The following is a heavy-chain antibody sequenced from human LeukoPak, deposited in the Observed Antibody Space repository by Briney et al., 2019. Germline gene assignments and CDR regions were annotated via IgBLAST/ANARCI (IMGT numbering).Heavy chain of an antibody. Sequence: EPGGSLRLSCAASGFTFSSYAMSWVRQAPGKGLEWVSAISGSGGSTYYADSGKGRFTISRDNSKNTLYLQMNSLRAEDTAVYYCAKDSRVHDFWSGYSAPGWFDPWGQGTLITVSS. D-gene: IGHD3-3*01. J-gene: IGHJ5*02. V-gene: IGHV3-23*01. CDR1: GFTFSSYA. CDR2: ISGSGGST. CDR3: AKDSRVHDFWSGYSAPGWFDP.